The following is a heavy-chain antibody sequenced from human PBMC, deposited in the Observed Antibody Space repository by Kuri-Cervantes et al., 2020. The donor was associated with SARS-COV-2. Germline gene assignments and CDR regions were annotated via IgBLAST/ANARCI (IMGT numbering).Heavy chain of an antibody. CDR3: ARHSRLVDFDY. Sequence: SETLSLTCTVSGGSISSYYWGWIRQPPGKGLEWIGSIYHSGSTHYKPSLKSRVTLSVDTSKNQFSLKLSSVTAADTAVYYCARHSRLVDFDYWGQGTLVTDSS. CDR1: GGSISSYY. CDR2: IYHSGST. V-gene: IGHV4-59*08. D-gene: IGHD6-19*01. J-gene: IGHJ4*02.